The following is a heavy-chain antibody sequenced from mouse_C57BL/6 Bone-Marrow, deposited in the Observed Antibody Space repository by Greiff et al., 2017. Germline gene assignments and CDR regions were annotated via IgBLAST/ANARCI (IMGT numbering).Heavy chain of an antibody. D-gene: IGHD1-1*01. V-gene: IGHV1-62-3*01. CDR1: GYTFTSYC. Sequence: VQLQQSGAELVKPGASVKLSCKASGYTFTSYCIHWVKQRPGRGLEWIGRIYPNSGNTKYNEKFKGKATLTVDKSSSTAYMQLSSLTSEDSAVYVCARGDDGSSDGYALDYWGQGTSVTVSS. CDR3: ARGDDGSSDGYALDY. J-gene: IGHJ4*01. CDR2: IYPNSGNT.